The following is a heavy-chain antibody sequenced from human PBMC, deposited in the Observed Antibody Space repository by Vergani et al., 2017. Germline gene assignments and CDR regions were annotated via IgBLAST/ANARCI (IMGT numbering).Heavy chain of an antibody. CDR1: GFPFSSYS. D-gene: IGHD1-26*01. V-gene: IGHV3-21*01. CDR2: ISSSSSYI. CDR3: ARVIPVGATDAFDI. Sequence: EVQLVESGGGLVKPGGSLRLSCAASGFPFSSYSMNWVRQAPGKGLEWVSSISSSSSYIYYADSVKSRFTISRDNAKNSLYLQMNSLRAEDTAVYYCARVIPVGATDAFDIWGQGTMVTVSS. J-gene: IGHJ3*02.